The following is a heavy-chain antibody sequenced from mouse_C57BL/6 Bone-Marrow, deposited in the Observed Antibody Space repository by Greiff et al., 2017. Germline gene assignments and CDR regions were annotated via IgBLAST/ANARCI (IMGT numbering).Heavy chain of an antibody. J-gene: IGHJ3*01. Sequence: EVQLQQSGPELVKPGASVKISCKASGYTFTDYHMNWVKQSHGKSLEWIGDINPNNGGTSYNQKFKGKATLTVDKSSSTAYMELRSLTSEDSAVYYCAPIYYGNEGFAYWGQGTLVTVSA. CDR1: GYTFTDYH. V-gene: IGHV1-26*01. CDR2: INPNNGGT. D-gene: IGHD2-1*01. CDR3: APIYYGNEGFAY.